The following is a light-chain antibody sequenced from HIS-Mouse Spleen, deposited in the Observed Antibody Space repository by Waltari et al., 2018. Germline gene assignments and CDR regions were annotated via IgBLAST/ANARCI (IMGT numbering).Light chain of an antibody. V-gene: IGLV3-19*01. Sequence: SSELTQDPAVSVALGQTVRITCQGDSLRSYYASWYQQKPGQAPVLVIYGKNNRPSGIPDRFSGSSSGNTASLTITGAQAEDEADYYCSSYAGSNNNWVFGGGTKLTVL. CDR2: GKN. CDR1: SLRSYY. J-gene: IGLJ3*02. CDR3: SSYAGSNNNWV.